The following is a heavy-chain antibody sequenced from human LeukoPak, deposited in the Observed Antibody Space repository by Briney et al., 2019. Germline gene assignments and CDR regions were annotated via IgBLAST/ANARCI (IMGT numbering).Heavy chain of an antibody. Sequence: GGSLRLSCAASGFIFSNYEMNWVRQAPGKGVEWVSRIKSDGSSTRYADSVKGRFTVSRDNAENTLYLQMNSLRAEDTAVYFCASGPTGFAWGQGALVTVSS. V-gene: IGHV3-74*01. CDR1: GFIFSNYE. D-gene: IGHD1-14*01. CDR3: ASGPTGFA. J-gene: IGHJ5*02. CDR2: IKSDGSST.